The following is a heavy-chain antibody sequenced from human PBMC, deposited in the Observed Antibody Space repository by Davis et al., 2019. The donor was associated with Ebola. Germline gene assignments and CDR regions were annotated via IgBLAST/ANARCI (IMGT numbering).Heavy chain of an antibody. D-gene: IGHD3-3*01. V-gene: IGHV3-23*01. Sequence: PGGSLRPSCVVSGFSFGTYAMNGVRQAPGKGLEWVSVTSGNGETTFYADSSKGRFTISRDNSENTLYLQMSSLTVDDTAVYYCVRAVFHEVLDYWGQGTPVTVSS. CDR1: GFSFGTYA. CDR3: VRAVFHEVLDY. CDR2: TSGNGETT. J-gene: IGHJ4*02.